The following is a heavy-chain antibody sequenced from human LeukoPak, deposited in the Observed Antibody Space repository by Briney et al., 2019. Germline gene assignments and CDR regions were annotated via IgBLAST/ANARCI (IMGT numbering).Heavy chain of an antibody. J-gene: IGHJ3*02. Sequence: NAGRSLKISCKGSGYSFTSYWIGWVRQMPGKGLEWMGIIYPGDSDTRYSPSFQGQVTISADKSISTAYLQWSSLKASDTAMYYCATLPERKDATPVNDAFDIWGQGTMVTVSS. CDR3: ATLPERKDATPVNDAFDI. CDR2: IYPGDSDT. CDR1: GYSFTSYW. D-gene: IGHD5-12*01. V-gene: IGHV5-51*03.